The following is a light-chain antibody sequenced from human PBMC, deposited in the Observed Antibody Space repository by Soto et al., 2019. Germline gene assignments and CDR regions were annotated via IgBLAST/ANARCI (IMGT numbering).Light chain of an antibody. CDR3: QQYNNWPLT. Sequence: EIVMTQSPATLSVSPGERATLSCRASQSVSSSLAWYQQKPGQAPRLLIYGISIRATGLPGRFNGSGSGTEFTLTISSLQSEDLAVYYCQQYNNWPLTFGGGTKVEIK. CDR1: QSVSSS. CDR2: GIS. V-gene: IGKV3-15*01. J-gene: IGKJ4*01.